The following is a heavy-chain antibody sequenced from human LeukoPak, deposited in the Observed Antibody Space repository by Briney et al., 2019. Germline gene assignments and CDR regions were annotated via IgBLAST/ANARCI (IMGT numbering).Heavy chain of an antibody. CDR2: IYYSGST. CDR1: GSSISSGGYY. D-gene: IGHD3-16*01. Sequence: TSETLSLTCTVSGSSISSGGYYWGWTRPPPGKGLEWIGSIYYSGSTYYNPSIKSRVSISVDKSKTQLSLKLGSVTAADTAVYYCASPGGGPTDYWGQGTLVTVSS. J-gene: IGHJ4*02. V-gene: IGHV4-39*01. CDR3: ASPGGGPTDY.